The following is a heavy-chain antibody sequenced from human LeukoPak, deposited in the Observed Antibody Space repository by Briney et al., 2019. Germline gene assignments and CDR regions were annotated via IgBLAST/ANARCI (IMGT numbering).Heavy chain of an antibody. V-gene: IGHV1-69*04. J-gene: IGHJ4*02. CDR2: IIPILGIA. CDR1: GGTFSSYA. Sequence: SVKVSCKAFGGTFSSYAISWVRQAPGQGLEWMGRIIPILGIANYAQKFQGRVTITADKSTSTAYMELSSLRSEDTAVYYCARDLTDHFDYWGQGTLVTVSS. CDR3: ARDLTDHFDY.